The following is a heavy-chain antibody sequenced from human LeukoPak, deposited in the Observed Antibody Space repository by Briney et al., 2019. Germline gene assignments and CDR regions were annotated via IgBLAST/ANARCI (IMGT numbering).Heavy chain of an antibody. CDR1: GGSISSYY. J-gene: IGHJ4*02. Sequence: PSEALSLTCTVPGGSISSYYWSWIRQPPGKGLEWIGYIYYSGSTNYNPSLKSRVNISVDTSKNQFSLKLSSVTAADTAVYYCARQYGASGKDYWGQGTLVTVSS. V-gene: IGHV4-59*08. CDR2: IYYSGST. D-gene: IGHD3-10*01. CDR3: ARQYGASGKDY.